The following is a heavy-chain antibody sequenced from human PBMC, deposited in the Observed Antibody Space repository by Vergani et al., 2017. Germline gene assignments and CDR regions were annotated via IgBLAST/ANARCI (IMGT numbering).Heavy chain of an antibody. V-gene: IGHV1-24*01. CDR2: FDPEDGET. CDR3: ATPAGNGYSYGLKYFQH. CDR1: GYTLTELS. Sequence: QVQLVQSGAEVKKPGASVKVSCKVSGYTLTELSMHWVRQAPGKGLEWMGGFDPEDGETIYAEKFQGRVTITADTSTDTAYMELSSLRSEDTAVYYCATPAGNGYSYGLKYFQHWGQGTLVTVSS. D-gene: IGHD5-18*01. J-gene: IGHJ1*01.